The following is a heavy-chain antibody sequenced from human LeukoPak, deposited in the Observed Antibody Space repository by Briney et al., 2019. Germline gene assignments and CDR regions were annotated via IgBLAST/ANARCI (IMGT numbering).Heavy chain of an antibody. CDR1: GFTFSSYA. D-gene: IGHD3-16*01. CDR3: AKSRGGAGSSKDYNWFDP. CDR2: ISCSGATT. Sequence: GGSLRLSCAASGFTFSSYAMSWVRQAPGKGLEWVSSISCSGATTFYADFVKGRFTISRDNSQNTLYLQMISLRAEDTAVYYCAKSRGGAGSSKDYNWFDPWGPGTLVTVSS. V-gene: IGHV3-23*01. J-gene: IGHJ5*02.